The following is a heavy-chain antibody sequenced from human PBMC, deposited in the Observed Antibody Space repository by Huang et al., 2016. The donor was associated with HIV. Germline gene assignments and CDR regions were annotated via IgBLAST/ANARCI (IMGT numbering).Heavy chain of an antibody. CDR2: AYYSGTT. CDR3: ARLDRNDYGDY. J-gene: IGHJ4*02. CDR1: GASGSNSRYY. Sequence: QLQLQESGPGLVKPSETLSLTCTVSGASGSNSRYYWGWVRQPPGKGLEWIGGAYYSGTTEYYTGYTYYNPSLKSRVTISVDRSKNQFSLRLTSVTAADTAVYFCARLDRNDYGDYWGQGTLVTVSS. V-gene: IGHV4-39*01.